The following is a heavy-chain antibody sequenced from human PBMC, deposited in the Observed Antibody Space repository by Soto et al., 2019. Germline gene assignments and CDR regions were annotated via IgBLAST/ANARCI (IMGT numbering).Heavy chain of an antibody. Sequence: EVQLVQSGAEVKKPGESLKISCKGSGYSFTSYWIGWVRQMPGKGLEWMGIIYPGDSATRYSPSFQGQVTISAVKSTRTAYLQWSGLKSSDTAMYYCARGDIVVVPAAIKAFYIWCQVTMVTVSS. D-gene: IGHD2-2*02. CDR2: IYPGDSAT. J-gene: IGHJ3*02. CDR1: GYSFTSYW. CDR3: ARGDIVVVPAAIKAFYI. V-gene: IGHV5-51*03.